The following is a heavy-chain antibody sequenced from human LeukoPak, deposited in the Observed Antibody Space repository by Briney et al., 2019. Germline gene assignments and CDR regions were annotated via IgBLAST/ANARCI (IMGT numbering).Heavy chain of an antibody. V-gene: IGHV4-39*07. J-gene: IGHJ4*02. CDR1: GGSISSGSYY. CDR2: IYYSGST. D-gene: IGHD6-19*01. CDR3: ARVPSRGIAVAGTLDY. Sequence: SETLSLTCTVSGGSISSGSYYWGWIRQPPGKGLEWIGSIYYSGSTYYNPSLKSRVTISVDTSKNQFSLKLSSVTAADTAVYYCARVPSRGIAVAGTLDYWGQGTLVTVSS.